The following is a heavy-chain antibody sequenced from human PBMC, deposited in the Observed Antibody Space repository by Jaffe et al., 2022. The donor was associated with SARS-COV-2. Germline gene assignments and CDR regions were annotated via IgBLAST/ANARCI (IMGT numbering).Heavy chain of an antibody. V-gene: IGHV3-30*18. CDR1: GFTFSSYG. CDR2: ISYDGSNK. J-gene: IGHJ4*02. CDR3: AKMLDDLDY. Sequence: QVQLVESGGGVVQPGRSLRLSCAASGFTFSSYGMHWVRQAPGKGLEWVAVISYDGSNKYYADSVKGRFTISRDNSKNTLYLQMNSLRAEDTAVYYCAKMLDDLDYWGQGTLVTVSS. D-gene: IGHD3-3*01.